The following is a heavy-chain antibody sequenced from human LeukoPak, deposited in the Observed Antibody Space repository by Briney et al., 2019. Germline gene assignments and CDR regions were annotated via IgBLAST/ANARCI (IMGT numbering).Heavy chain of an antibody. J-gene: IGHJ4*02. CDR3: ARELRFLEWSLYDY. D-gene: IGHD3-3*01. Sequence: PGGSLRLSCAASGFTFSSYGMHWVRQAPGKGLEWVAFIRYDGSNKYYADSVKGRFTISRDNSKNTLYLQMNSLRAEDTAVYYCARELRFLEWSLYDYWGQGTLVTVSS. CDR2: IRYDGSNK. V-gene: IGHV3-30*02. CDR1: GFTFSSYG.